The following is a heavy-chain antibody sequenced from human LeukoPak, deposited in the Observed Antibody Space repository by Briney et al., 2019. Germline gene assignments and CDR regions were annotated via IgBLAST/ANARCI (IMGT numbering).Heavy chain of an antibody. CDR1: GASIRSYD. V-gene: IGHV4-59*01. J-gene: IGHJ4*02. D-gene: IGHD5-18*01. CDR3: ARARDTATLFDY. CDR2: IYNSGGT. Sequence: PSETLSLTCAVSGASIRSYDWTWIRQPPGKGLEWIGGIYNSGGTNDNPSLKSRVTISLDTSKNQFSLKLSSVTAADTAVYYCARARDTATLFDYWGQGTLVTVSS.